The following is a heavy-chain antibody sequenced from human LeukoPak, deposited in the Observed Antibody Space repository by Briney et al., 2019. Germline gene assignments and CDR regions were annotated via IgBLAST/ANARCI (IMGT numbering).Heavy chain of an antibody. CDR3: ARGIWNDGPLDAFDI. CDR1: GFTFSSYS. V-gene: IGHV3-21*01. Sequence: PGGSLRLSCAASGFTFSSYSMNWVRQAPGKGLEWVSSISSSSSYIYYADSVKGRFTISRDNAKNSLYLQMNSLRAEDTAVYYCARGIWNDGPLDAFDIWGQGTMVTVSS. D-gene: IGHD1-1*01. J-gene: IGHJ3*02. CDR2: ISSSSSYI.